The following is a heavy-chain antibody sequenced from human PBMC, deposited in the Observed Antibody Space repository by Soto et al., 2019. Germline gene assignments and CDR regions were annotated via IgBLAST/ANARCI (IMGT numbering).Heavy chain of an antibody. J-gene: IGHJ4*02. CDR3: AKKVNSGTGSQYFDY. CDR2: FRTGGDDGTT. Sequence: PWGSLGVACATYAFLLSSYSMSWVRQAPGKGPEWVSGFRTGGDDGTTYYADSVKGRFTISRDNSKNTLFLQMNSLRVEDTAIYYCAKKVNSGTGSQYFDYWGQGTLVTFSS. CDR1: AFLLSSYS. D-gene: IGHD3-10*01. V-gene: IGHV3-23*01.